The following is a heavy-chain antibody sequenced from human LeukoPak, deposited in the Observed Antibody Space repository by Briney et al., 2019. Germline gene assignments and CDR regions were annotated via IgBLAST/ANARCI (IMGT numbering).Heavy chain of an antibody. CDR3: ARDLRYSYYFDY. J-gene: IGHJ4*02. CDR1: GFTFSSYG. V-gene: IGHV3-33*08. Sequence: GESLRLSCAASGFTFSSYGMHWVRQAPGKGLEWVAVIWYDGSNKYYADSVKGRFTISGDNSKNTLYLQMNSLRAEDTAVYYCARDLRYSYYFDYWGQGTLVTVSS. D-gene: IGHD5-18*01. CDR2: IWYDGSNK.